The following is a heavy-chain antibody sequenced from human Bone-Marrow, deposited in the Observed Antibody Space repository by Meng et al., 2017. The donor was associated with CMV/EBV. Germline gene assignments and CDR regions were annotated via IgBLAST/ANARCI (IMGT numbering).Heavy chain of an antibody. CDR1: GFTFSSYA. J-gene: IGHJ4*02. CDR3: ARVIAAAGWVDY. CDR2: ISYDGTTK. V-gene: IGHV3-30*07. Sequence: GESLKISCAASGFTFSSYAMSWVRQAPGKGLEWVAVISYDGTTKYYAESLKGRFTISRDNAKNSLYLQMNSLRAEDTAVYYCARVIAAAGWVDYWGQGTLVTVSS. D-gene: IGHD6-13*01.